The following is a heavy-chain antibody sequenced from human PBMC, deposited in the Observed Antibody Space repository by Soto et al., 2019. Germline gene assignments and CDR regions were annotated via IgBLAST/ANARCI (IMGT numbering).Heavy chain of an antibody. J-gene: IGHJ3*02. CDR2: NGGSRGGT. CDR3: ARAKAVVIAALDI. V-gene: IGHV3-23*01. Sequence: EVELLESGGGLVQPGGSLRLSCKASGFMFNNSAMTWVRQAPGQGLQWVASVSANGGSRGGTYYADSVKGRFTISRDNAMNTLYLQLDSLTGADTAVYYCARAKAVVIAALDIWGQGTTVTVSS. D-gene: IGHD2-21*01. CDR1: GFMFNNSA.